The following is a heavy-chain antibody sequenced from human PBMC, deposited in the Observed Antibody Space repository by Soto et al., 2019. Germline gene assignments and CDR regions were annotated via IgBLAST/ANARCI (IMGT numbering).Heavy chain of an antibody. J-gene: IGHJ4*02. CDR2: ISGSGGST. CDR1: GFTFSSYA. V-gene: IGHV3-23*01. Sequence: EVQLLESGGGLVQPGGSLSLSCAASGFTFSSYAMNWFRQAPGKGLEWVSVISGSGGSTYYADSVKGRFTISRDNSKNTLYLQMNSLRADDTAVYYCASRSSGWYFDYWGQGTLVTVSS. D-gene: IGHD6-19*01. CDR3: ASRSSGWYFDY.